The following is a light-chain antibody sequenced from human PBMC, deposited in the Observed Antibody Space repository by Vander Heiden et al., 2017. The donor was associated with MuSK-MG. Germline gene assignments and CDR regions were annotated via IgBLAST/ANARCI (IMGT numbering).Light chain of an antibody. Sequence: DIQMTESPSSLSASVVPRVPITCHARQSISRYLHWYQQKPGKAPKLLIYAASSLHSGVPSRFSHSESGTDFTLTISRQQPEDFASYYFQQSDSNPPWTFGQGTKVEIK. CDR3: QQSDSNPPWT. CDR1: QSISRY. J-gene: IGKJ1*01. V-gene: IGKV1-39*01. CDR2: AAS.